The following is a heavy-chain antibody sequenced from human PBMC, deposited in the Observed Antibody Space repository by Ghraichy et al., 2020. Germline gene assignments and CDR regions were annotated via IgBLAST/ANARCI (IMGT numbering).Heavy chain of an antibody. CDR2: FYQSGST. CDR3: AGGRERYRDSDDYYVDY. CDR1: GGSINSGGYC. V-gene: IGHV4-30-2*01. Sequence: LRLSCAVSGGSINSGGYCWSWIRQPRGKGLEWIGYFYQSGSTDYNPSLKSRATISVDRSKNQFSLKLNSVTAADTAVYYCAGGRERYRDSDDYYVDYWGQGTLVTVSS. J-gene: IGHJ4*02. D-gene: IGHD4-17*01.